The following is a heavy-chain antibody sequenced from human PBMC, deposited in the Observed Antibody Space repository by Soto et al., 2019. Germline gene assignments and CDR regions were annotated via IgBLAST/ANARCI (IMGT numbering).Heavy chain of an antibody. J-gene: IGHJ5*02. Sequence: SETLSLTSAVAAASITGADSYWFWIRKPPSKGLEWIGYIAYSGDTYYNPSLRSRVTISADRSENKFSLTLKSVTAADTAVYVCGRDFERPAIGHWVPGTSVTDSS. CDR1: AASITGADSY. CDR3: GRDFERPAIGH. D-gene: IGHD3-9*01. CDR2: IAYSGDT. V-gene: IGHV4-31*11.